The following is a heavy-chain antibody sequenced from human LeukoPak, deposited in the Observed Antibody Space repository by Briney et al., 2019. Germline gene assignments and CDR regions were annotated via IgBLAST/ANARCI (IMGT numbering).Heavy chain of an antibody. J-gene: IGHJ3*02. CDR3: ARVVRRPYYDFWSGYYTPAEPFDI. D-gene: IGHD3-3*01. Sequence: GASVKVSCKASGGTFSSYAISWVRQAPGQGLEWMGGIIPIFGTANYAQKLQGRVTMTTDTSTSTAYMELRSLRSDDTAVYYCARVVRRPYYDFWSGYYTPAEPFDIWGQGTMVTVSS. CDR2: IIPIFGTA. V-gene: IGHV1-69*05. CDR1: GGTFSSYA.